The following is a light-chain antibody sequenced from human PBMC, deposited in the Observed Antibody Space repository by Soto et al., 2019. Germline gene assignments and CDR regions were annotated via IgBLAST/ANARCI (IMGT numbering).Light chain of an antibody. CDR1: SSDVGGYNY. CDR3: SSYTSSSTPGV. J-gene: IGLJ3*02. CDR2: EVS. Sequence: QSAMTQPASVSGSPGQSITISCTGTSSDVGGYNYVSWYQQHPGKAPKLMIYEVSTRPSGVSNRFSGSKSGNTASLTISGLPAEDEADYYCSSYTSSSTPGVFGGGTKLTV. V-gene: IGLV2-14*01.